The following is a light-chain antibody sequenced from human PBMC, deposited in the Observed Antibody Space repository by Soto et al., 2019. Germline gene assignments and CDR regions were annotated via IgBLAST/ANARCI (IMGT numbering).Light chain of an antibody. Sequence: QSVLTQPASVSGSPGQSITISCTGTSSDVAAYNFVSWYQQHPGEVPKLMIYEVIKRPSGLSDRFSGSKSGNTASLTISGLQAEDDADYYCSAYAHPNTLIFGGGTKLTVL. CDR3: SAYAHPNTLI. CDR1: SSDVAAYNF. CDR2: EVI. J-gene: IGLJ2*01. V-gene: IGLV2-14*03.